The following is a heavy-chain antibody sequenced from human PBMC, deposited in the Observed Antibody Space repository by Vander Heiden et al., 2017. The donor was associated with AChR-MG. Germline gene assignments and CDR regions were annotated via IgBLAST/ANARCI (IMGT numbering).Heavy chain of an antibody. D-gene: IGHD1-26*01. CDR1: GFTFSSYA. V-gene: IGHV3-23*01. J-gene: IGHJ4*02. CDR2: ISGFGNDT. CDR3: AGGRSGAPLVCDC. Sequence: EVQLLNSGGGLVQPGGSLRLSCAASGFTFSSYAMSWVRQAPGKGLEWVSTISGFGNDTYYADSVKDRFFISRDNSKNTLYLQMNSLRVEDTAVYYCAGGRSGAPLVCDCWGQGTLGTVSS.